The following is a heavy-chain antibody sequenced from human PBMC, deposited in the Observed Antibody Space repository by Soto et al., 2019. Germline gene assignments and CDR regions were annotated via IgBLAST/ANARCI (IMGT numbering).Heavy chain of an antibody. CDR1: GFTFIIYC. V-gene: IGHV3-30*18. D-gene: IGHD2-21*01. Sequence: PGESXRLSCSSSGFTFIIYCMHWFRQAPGKGLEWVAVISYDGSNKYYADSVKGRFTISRDNSKNTLYLQMNSLRAEDTAVYYCAKDCRNIVVVNAIDYWGQGTLVTVSS. CDR3: AKDCRNIVVVNAIDY. J-gene: IGHJ4*02. CDR2: ISYDGSNK.